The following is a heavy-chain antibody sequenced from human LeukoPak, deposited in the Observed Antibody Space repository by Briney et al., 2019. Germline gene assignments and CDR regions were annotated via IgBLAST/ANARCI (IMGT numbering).Heavy chain of an antibody. V-gene: IGHV3-53*01. CDR1: GFIVSSNY. J-gene: IGHJ3*02. CDR3: ARPYYYDSSGYYGAFDI. Sequence: GGSLRLPCAASGFIVSSNYMSWVRQAPGKGLEWVSVIYSGGSIYYADSVKGRFTISRDNSKNTLYLQMNSLRAEDTAVYYCARPYYYDSSGYYGAFDIWGQGTMVTVSS. CDR2: IYSGGSI. D-gene: IGHD3-22*01.